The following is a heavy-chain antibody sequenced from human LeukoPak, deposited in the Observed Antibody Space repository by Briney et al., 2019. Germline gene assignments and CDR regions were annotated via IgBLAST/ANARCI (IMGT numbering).Heavy chain of an antibody. CDR1: GGSISSSSYY. Sequence: KPSETLSLTCTVSGGSISSSSYYWGWIRQPPGKGLEWIGIIYYSGSTYYNPSLKSRVTISVDTSKNQFSLKLSSVTAADTAVYYCARDTVVVPAAFDYWGQGTLVTVSS. J-gene: IGHJ4*02. V-gene: IGHV4-39*07. CDR3: ARDTVVVPAAFDY. D-gene: IGHD2-2*01. CDR2: IYYSGST.